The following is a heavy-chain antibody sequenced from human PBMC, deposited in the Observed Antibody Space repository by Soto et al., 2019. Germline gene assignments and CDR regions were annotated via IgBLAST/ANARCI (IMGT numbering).Heavy chain of an antibody. CDR2: MNPGSGKT. CDR3: AGMASAGTLNWFDP. V-gene: IGHV1-8*02. D-gene: IGHD1-26*01. CDR1: GYTFINFD. J-gene: IGHJ5*02. Sequence: QVQLVQSGAEVKEPGASVRVSCKASGYTFINFDISWVRQAAGQGLEWLGWMNPGSGKTGYASKFQGRVAMTRDASTGTTHLELSSLTSDDTAVYYCAGMASAGTLNWFDPWGQGTLVTVSS.